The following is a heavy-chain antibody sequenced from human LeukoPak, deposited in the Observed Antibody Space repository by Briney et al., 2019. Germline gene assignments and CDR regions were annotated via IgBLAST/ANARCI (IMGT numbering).Heavy chain of an antibody. V-gene: IGHV1-24*01. D-gene: IGHD2-2*01. J-gene: IGHJ4*02. CDR1: GYTLTELS. Sequence: ASVKVSSKVSGYTLTELSMHWVRQAPGRGLEWMGGFDPEDGETIYAQKFQGRVTMTEDTSTDTAYMELSSLRSEDTAVYYCATSREYQLLFDYWGQGTLVTVSS. CDR2: FDPEDGET. CDR3: ATSREYQLLFDY.